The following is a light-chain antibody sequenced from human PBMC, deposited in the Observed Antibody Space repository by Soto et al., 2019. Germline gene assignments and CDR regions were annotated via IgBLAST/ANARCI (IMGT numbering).Light chain of an antibody. J-gene: IGKJ1*01. V-gene: IGKV1-39*01. CDR1: QSIGNF. CDR3: LQDFNYPWT. Sequence: DIQMTQSPSSLSASVGDGVTVTCRASQSIGNFLNWYQQKPGKAPKLLIYGAATLQSGVPSRFSGRGSGTDFTLSIATLLPEDFATYFCLQDFNYPWTFGQGTKVEI. CDR2: GAA.